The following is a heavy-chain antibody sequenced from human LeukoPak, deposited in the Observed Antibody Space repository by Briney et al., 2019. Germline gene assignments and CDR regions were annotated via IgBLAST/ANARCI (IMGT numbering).Heavy chain of an antibody. CDR1: GGSISSGGYY. D-gene: IGHD2-2*01. CDR3: ARGFCSSTSCHAAWFDP. V-gene: IGHV4-31*03. J-gene: IGHJ5*02. Sequence: SETLSLTCTVSGGSISSGGYYWSWIRQHPGKGLEWIGYIYYSGSTYYNPSLKSRVTISVDTSKNQFSLKLSSVTAADTAVYYCARGFCSSTSCHAAWFDPWGQGTLVTVSS. CDR2: IYYSGST.